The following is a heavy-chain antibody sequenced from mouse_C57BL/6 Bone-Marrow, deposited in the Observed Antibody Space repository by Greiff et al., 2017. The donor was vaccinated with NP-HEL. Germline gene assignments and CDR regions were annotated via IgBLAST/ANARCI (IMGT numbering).Heavy chain of an antibody. CDR1: GYTFTDYY. CDR2: INPYNGGT. D-gene: IGHD2-4*01. Sequence: EVQLQQSGPVLVKPGASVKMSCKASGYTFTDYYMNWVKQSHGKSLEWIGVINPYNGGTSYNQKFKGKATLTVDKSSSTAYMELNSLTSEDSAGYYCAREELYYDYDEGYYYAMDYWGQGTSVTVSS. J-gene: IGHJ4*01. V-gene: IGHV1-19*01. CDR3: AREELYYDYDEGYYYAMDY.